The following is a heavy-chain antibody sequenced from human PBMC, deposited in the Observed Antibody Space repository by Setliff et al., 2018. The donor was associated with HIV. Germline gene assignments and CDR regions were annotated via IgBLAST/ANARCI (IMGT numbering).Heavy chain of an antibody. Sequence: KASETLSLTCTVSGGSISSSSYYWGWIRQPPGKGLEWIGEINHSGSTNYNPSLKSRVTISVDTSKNQFSLKLSSVTAADTAVYYCARGGRSLAAQTWFDPWGQGTLVTVSS. D-gene: IGHD6-6*01. V-gene: IGHV4-39*07. CDR3: ARGGRSLAAQTWFDP. J-gene: IGHJ5*02. CDR2: INHSGST. CDR1: GGSISSSSYY.